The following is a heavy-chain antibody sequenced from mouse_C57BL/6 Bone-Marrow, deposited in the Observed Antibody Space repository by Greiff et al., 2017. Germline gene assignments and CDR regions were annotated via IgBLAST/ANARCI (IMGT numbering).Heavy chain of an antibody. J-gene: IGHJ4*01. Sequence: VTLKESGTVLARPGASVKMSCKTSGYTFTSYWMHWVKQRPGQGLEWIGAIYPGNSDTSYNQKFKGKAKLTAVTSASTAYMELSSLTNEDSAVYYCTNDYYGSSYDAMDYWGQGTSVTVSS. D-gene: IGHD1-1*01. CDR2: IYPGNSDT. CDR1: GYTFTSYW. V-gene: IGHV1-5*01. CDR3: TNDYYGSSYDAMDY.